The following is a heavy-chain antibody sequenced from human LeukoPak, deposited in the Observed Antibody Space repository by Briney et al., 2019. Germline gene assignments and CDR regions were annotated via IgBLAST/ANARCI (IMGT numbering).Heavy chain of an antibody. D-gene: IGHD1-7*01. V-gene: IGHV4-61*02. CDR3: ARGLGTTNFDS. J-gene: IGHJ4*02. CDR2: AYSSGGS. Sequence: SQTLSLTCNVSGDSMNSDNYYWSWIRQPAGKGLEWIGRAYSSGGSNYNPSFKSRVTISVDTSKSQLSLKLNSVTAADTDVYFCARGLGTTNFDSWGQGSLVTVSS. CDR1: GDSMNSDNYY.